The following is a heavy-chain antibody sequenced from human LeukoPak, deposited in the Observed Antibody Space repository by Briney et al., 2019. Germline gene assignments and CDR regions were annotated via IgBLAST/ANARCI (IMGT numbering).Heavy chain of an antibody. V-gene: IGHV3-48*03. Sequence: GGSLRLSCAASGFTFSSYEMSWVRQAPGKGLEWVSYSSSRGNSRYHSDSVKGRFTISRDNAKNSLYLQMNSLRAEDTAVYYCARGWSYDYWGQGTLVTVSS. CDR3: ARGWSYDY. CDR1: GFTFSSYE. CDR2: SSSRGNSR. J-gene: IGHJ4*02.